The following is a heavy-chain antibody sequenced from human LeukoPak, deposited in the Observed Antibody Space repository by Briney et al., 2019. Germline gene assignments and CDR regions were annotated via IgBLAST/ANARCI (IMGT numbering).Heavy chain of an antibody. CDR1: GGSFSGYY. D-gene: IGHD6-13*01. Sequence: PSETLSLTCAVYGGSFSGYYWSWIRQPPGKGLEWIGYIYYSGSTYYNPSLKSRVTISVDTSKNQFSLKLSSVTAADTAVYYCARDSSSWNWFDPWGQGTLVTVSS. CDR2: IYYSGST. J-gene: IGHJ5*02. V-gene: IGHV4-34*09. CDR3: ARDSSSWNWFDP.